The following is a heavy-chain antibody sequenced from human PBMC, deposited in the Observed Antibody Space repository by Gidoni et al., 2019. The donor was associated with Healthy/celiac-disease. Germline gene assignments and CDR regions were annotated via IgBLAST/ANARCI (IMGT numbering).Heavy chain of an antibody. Sequence: VPLVVTGGGLVKPGRSLSLPCTASGSAFGVSSIGCFHQAPGTVLEWVGFIRSKAYVGSTEYAESVKGRFTISRDDSKSIAYLQMTNLKTEDTAVYYCTRDLEPAYDFWSGPYYYGMDVWGQGTPVTVSS. CDR2: IRSKAYVGST. D-gene: IGHD3-3*01. CDR3: TRDLEPAYDFWSGPYYYGMDV. J-gene: IGHJ6*02. V-gene: IGHV3-49*05. CDR1: GSAFGVSS.